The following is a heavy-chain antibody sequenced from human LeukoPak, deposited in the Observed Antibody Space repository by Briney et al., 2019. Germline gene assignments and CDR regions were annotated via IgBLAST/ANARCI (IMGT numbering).Heavy chain of an antibody. V-gene: IGHV4-61*02. CDR2: IYTSGST. Sequence: SETLSLTCTVSGDSISSGIHYWNWIRQPAGKGLAWIGRIYTSGSTNYNPSLKSRVTISLDTSKNQFSLNVSSVTAADTAVYYCAREDDTGRYMGDDAFDIWGQGTMVTVSS. CDR1: GDSISSGIHY. CDR3: AREDDTGRYMGDDAFDI. D-gene: IGHD1-26*01. J-gene: IGHJ3*02.